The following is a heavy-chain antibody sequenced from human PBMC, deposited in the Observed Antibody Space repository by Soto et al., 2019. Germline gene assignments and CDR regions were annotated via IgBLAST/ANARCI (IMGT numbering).Heavy chain of an antibody. Sequence: QVQLVQSGAEVKKPGSSVKVSCKASGGTFSSYAISWVRQAPGQGLEWMGGIIPIFGTANYAQKFQGRVTITADKSTSTAYMELSSLRSEDTAVYYCARVWYYYDSSGYQSFDYWGQGTLVTVSS. CDR3: ARVWYYYDSSGYQSFDY. V-gene: IGHV1-69*06. CDR2: IIPIFGTA. CDR1: GGTFSSYA. J-gene: IGHJ4*02. D-gene: IGHD3-22*01.